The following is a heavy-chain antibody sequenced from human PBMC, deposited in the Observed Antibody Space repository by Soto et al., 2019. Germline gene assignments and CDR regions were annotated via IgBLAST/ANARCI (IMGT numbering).Heavy chain of an antibody. Sequence: PGGSLRLSCAASGFNLNGYWMHWVRQGLGRGLVWVSRSKYDGSSATYADSVKGRFTVSRDNAKNTLYLQMNSLRAEDTAVYFCARSDYFDYWGQGTMVTVSS. CDR1: GFNLNGYW. J-gene: IGHJ4*02. CDR2: SKYDGSSA. D-gene: IGHD2-21*01. CDR3: ARSDYFDY. V-gene: IGHV3-74*01.